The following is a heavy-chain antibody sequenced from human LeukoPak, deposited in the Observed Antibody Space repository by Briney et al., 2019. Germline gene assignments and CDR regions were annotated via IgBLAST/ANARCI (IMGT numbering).Heavy chain of an antibody. CDR3: AKDSSGSLYYFDY. CDR2: ISWNSGSI. J-gene: IGHJ4*02. V-gene: IGHV3-9*01. Sequence: GGSLRLSCAASGFTFDDYAMHWVRHAPGKGLEWVSGISWNSGSIDYAASVKGRFTISRYNAKNSLYLQMNSLRAEDTALYYCAKDSSGSLYYFDYWGQGTLVTVSS. CDR1: GFTFDDYA. D-gene: IGHD1-26*01.